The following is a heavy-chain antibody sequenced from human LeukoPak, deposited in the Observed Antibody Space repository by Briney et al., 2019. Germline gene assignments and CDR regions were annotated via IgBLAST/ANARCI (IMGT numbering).Heavy chain of an antibody. CDR3: ARQDTAMDATFDY. J-gene: IGHJ4*02. Sequence: KPSETLSLTCAVYGGSFSGYYWSWIRQPPGKGLEWIGYIYYSGSTNYNPSLKSRVTISVDTSKNQFSLKLSSVTAADTAVYYCARQDTAMDATFDYWGQGTLVTVSS. D-gene: IGHD5-18*01. CDR2: IYYSGST. V-gene: IGHV4-59*08. CDR1: GGSFSGYY.